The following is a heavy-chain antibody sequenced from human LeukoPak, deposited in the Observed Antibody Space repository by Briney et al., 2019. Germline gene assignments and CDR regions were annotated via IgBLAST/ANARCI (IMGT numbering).Heavy chain of an antibody. D-gene: IGHD3-10*01. J-gene: IGHJ5*02. CDR2: IIPVFGTA. V-gene: IGHV1-69*05. CDR3: ARGYYYGSESFWHTKWFDP. CDR1: GGTFNSHV. Sequence: GASVKVSCKASGGTFNSHVISWLRQAPGQGLEWVGGIIPVFGTASYAEKFQGRVTITTDESTTTAYMETSSLTSEDTAVYYCARGYYYGSESFWHTKWFDPWGQGTLVTVSS.